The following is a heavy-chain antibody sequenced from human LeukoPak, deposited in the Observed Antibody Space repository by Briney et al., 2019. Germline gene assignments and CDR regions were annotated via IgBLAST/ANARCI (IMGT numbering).Heavy chain of an antibody. D-gene: IGHD5-18*01. CDR3: ARDTGDSYGQGSFDY. CDR2: ISYDGSNK. Sequence: GGSLRLSCAASGFTFSSYAMHWVRQAPGKGLEWVAVISYDGSNKYYADSVKGRFTISRDNSKNTLYLQMNSLRAEDTAVYYCARDTGDSYGQGSFDYWGQGTLVTVSS. V-gene: IGHV3-30-3*01. CDR1: GFTFSSYA. J-gene: IGHJ4*02.